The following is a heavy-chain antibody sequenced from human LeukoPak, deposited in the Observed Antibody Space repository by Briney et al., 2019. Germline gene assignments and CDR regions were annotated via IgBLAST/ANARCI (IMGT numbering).Heavy chain of an antibody. V-gene: IGHV3-23*01. CDR1: GFTFSSYA. D-gene: IGHD5-12*01. Sequence: PGGSLRLSCVASGFTFSSYATSWVRQAPGKGLEWVSSISNSGDATYYAESVKGRFTVSRDNSKNTLYLQINSLRAEDTAVYYCAKSGRAGAGGYDQYFDYWGQGTLVTVSS. CDR2: ISNSGDAT. J-gene: IGHJ4*02. CDR3: AKSGRAGAGGYDQYFDY.